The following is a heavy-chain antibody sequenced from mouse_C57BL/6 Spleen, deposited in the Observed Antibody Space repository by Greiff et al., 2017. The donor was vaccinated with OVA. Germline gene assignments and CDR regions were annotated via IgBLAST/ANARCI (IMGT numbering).Heavy chain of an antibody. CDR3: ARGPRTFRYFDV. CDR2: FHPYNDDT. CDR1: GYTFTTYP. J-gene: IGHJ1*03. V-gene: IGHV1-47*01. Sequence: VKLQESGAELVKPGASVKMSCKASGYTFTTYPLEWMKQNHGKSLEWIGNFHPYNDDTKYNEKFKGKATLTVEKSSSTVYLELSRLTSDDSAVYYCARGPRTFRYFDVWGTGTTVTVSS.